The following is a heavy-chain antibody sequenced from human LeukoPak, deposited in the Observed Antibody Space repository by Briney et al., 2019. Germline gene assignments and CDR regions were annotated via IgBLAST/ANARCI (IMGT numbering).Heavy chain of an antibody. CDR1: GFTFDDYA. Sequence: PGRSLRLSCAASGFTFDDYAMHWVRQAPGKGLEWVSGISWNSGSIGYADSVKGRFTISRDNAKNSLYLQMNSLRAEDTAVYYCARDLSGFQHWGQGTLVTVSS. CDR3: ARDLSGFQH. D-gene: IGHD3-3*01. V-gene: IGHV3-9*01. CDR2: ISWNSGSI. J-gene: IGHJ1*01.